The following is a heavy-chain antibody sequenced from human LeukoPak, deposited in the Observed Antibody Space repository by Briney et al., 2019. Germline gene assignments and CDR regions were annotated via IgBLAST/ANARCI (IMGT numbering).Heavy chain of an antibody. CDR3: AKDRFFYDSGSKAN. Sequence: GRSLRLSCVASGFTFDDYGMFWVRQTPGKGLEWVSAISWNSGIIAYADSVKGRFTIFRDNAKNSLYLQMNSLRVEDTAVYYCAKDRFFYDSGSKANWGQGTLVTVSS. CDR1: GFTFDDYG. J-gene: IGHJ4*02. CDR2: ISWNSGII. D-gene: IGHD3-22*01. V-gene: IGHV3-9*01.